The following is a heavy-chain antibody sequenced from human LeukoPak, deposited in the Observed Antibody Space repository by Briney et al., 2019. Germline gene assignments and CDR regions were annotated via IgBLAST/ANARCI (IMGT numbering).Heavy chain of an antibody. CDR2: VYPGDSDT. J-gene: IGHJ6*03. D-gene: IGHD6-13*01. V-gene: IGHV5-51*01. CDR1: GYSFTSYW. CDR3: ARHLYKRPAAEATYYYYMDV. Sequence: PGESLKISCKGSGYSFTSYWNGWVRQRPGKGLEWMGIVYPGDSDTRYSPSFQGQVTISVDKSISTAYLQWSSLKASDTAMYYCARHLYKRPAAEATYYYYMDVWGKGTTVTVSS.